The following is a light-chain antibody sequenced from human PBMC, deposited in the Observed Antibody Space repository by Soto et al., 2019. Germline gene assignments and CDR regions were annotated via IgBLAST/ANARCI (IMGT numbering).Light chain of an antibody. J-gene: IGKJ4*01. Sequence: EIVLTQSPGTLSLSPGERATLSCRASQSVSSSYLAWYQQKPGQAPRLLIYGASSRATGIPDRFSGSGSGTDFTLTISRLEPEDFAAYYCRQYGSSPLTFGGGTKVDIK. CDR3: RQYGSSPLT. CDR2: GAS. V-gene: IGKV3-20*01. CDR1: QSVSSSY.